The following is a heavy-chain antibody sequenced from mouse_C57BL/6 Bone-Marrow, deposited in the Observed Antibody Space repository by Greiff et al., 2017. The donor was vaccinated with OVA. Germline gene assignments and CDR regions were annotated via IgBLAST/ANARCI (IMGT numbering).Heavy chain of an antibody. CDR1: GYTFTSYN. D-gene: IGHD2-4*01. CDR2: IYPGNGYT. J-gene: IGHJ4*01. V-gene: IGHV1-12*01. Sequence: QVQLQQSGAELVRPGASVKMSCKASGYTFTSYNMHWVKQTPRQGLEWIGAIYPGNGYTSYNQKFKGKATLTVDKSSSTAYMQLSSLTSEDSAVYFCARNLIYYDYVYYAMDYWGQGTSVTVSS. CDR3: ARNLIYYDYVYYAMDY.